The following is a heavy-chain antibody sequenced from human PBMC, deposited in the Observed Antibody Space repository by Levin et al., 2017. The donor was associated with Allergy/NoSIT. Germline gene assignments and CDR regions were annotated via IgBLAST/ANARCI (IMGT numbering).Heavy chain of an antibody. J-gene: IGHJ4*02. V-gene: IGHV3-30*18. CDR3: AKGWSSGYYFDY. Sequence: GGSLRLSCAASGFTFSSYGMHWVRQAPGKGLEWVAVISYDGSNKYYADSVKGRFTISRDNSKNTLYLQMYSLRAEDTAVYYCAKGWSSGYYFDYWGQGTLVTVSS. CDR2: ISYDGSNK. D-gene: IGHD3-22*01. CDR1: GFTFSSYG.